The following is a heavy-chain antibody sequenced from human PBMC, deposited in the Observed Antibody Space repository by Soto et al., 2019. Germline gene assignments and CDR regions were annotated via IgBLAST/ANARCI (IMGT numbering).Heavy chain of an antibody. CDR3: ARGSVDNAFDI. D-gene: IGHD3-9*01. CDR1: GFSFSNYW. J-gene: IGHJ3*02. V-gene: IGHV3-74*01. CDR2: VNNDGRDT. Sequence: EVQVVESGGDLVQPGGSLRLSCAASGFSFSNYWMHWVRQAPGKGLVWVSRVNNDGRDTIYADSVMGRFTVSRDNAKNTLFRKMNSLRIDDTAMYYCARGSVDNAFDIWGQGKMVTVSS.